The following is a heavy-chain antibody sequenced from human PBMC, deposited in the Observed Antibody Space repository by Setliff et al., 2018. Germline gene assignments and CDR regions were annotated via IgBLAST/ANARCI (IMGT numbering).Heavy chain of an antibody. J-gene: IGHJ3*02. CDR3: AREMEAAGQRAFDI. V-gene: IGHV3-74*01. D-gene: IGHD6-13*01. CDR2: VNSDGSST. Sequence: RLSCAASGFTFSRYWMHWVRQAPGKGLVWVSRVNSDGSSTTYADSVKGRFTMSRDNANNALYLQMNSLTAEDTAVYYCAREMEAAGQRAFDIWGQGTMVTVSS. CDR1: GFTFSRYW.